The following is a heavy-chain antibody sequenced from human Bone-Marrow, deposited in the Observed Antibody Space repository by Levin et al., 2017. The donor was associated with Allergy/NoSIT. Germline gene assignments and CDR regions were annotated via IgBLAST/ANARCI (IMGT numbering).Heavy chain of an antibody. CDR1: GGTFSSYA. V-gene: IGHV1-69*01. CDR3: ARDLPLGDFWSGYYSNPKQNDAFDI. Sequence: KISCKASGGTFSSYAISWVRQAPGQGLEWMGGIIPIFGTANYAQKFQGRVTITADESTSTAYMELSSLRSEDTAVYYCARDLPLGDFWSGYYSNPKQNDAFDIWGQGTMVTVSS. CDR2: IIPIFGTA. D-gene: IGHD3-3*01. J-gene: IGHJ3*02.